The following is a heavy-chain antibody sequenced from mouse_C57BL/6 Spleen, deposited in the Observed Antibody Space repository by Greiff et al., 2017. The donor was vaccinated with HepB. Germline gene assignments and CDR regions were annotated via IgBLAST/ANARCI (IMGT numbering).Heavy chain of an antibody. CDR3: ARRAYYYGSSYYAMDY. J-gene: IGHJ4*01. V-gene: IGHV1-59*01. Sequence: QVHVKQPGAELVRPGTSVKLSCKASGYTFTSYWMHWVKQRPGQGLEWIGVIDPSDSYTNYNQKFKGKATLTVDTPSSTAYMQLSSLTSEDSAVYYCARRAYYYGSSYYAMDYWGQGTSVTVSS. CDR2: IDPSDSYT. CDR1: GYTFTSYW. D-gene: IGHD1-1*01.